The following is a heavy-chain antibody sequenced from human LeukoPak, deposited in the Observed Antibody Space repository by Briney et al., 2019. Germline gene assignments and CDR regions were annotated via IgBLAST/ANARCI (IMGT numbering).Heavy chain of an antibody. V-gene: IGHV5-51*01. D-gene: IGHD5-24*01. Sequence: GESLNISCKGSGYSFTSYWIGWVRQMPGKGLEWMGIIYSGDSDARSSPSFEGQVTISADKSISTAYLQWSSLKASDTAMYYCARRDGYGAYDIWGQGTMVTVSS. CDR3: ARRDGYGAYDI. J-gene: IGHJ3*02. CDR1: GYSFTSYW. CDR2: IYSGDSDA.